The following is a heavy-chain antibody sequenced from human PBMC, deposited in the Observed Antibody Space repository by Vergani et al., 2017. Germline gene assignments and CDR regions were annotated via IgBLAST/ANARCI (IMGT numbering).Heavy chain of an antibody. J-gene: IGHJ6*03. CDR2: IYYSGST. D-gene: IGHD1-1*01. Sequence: QLQLQESDPGLVKPSETLSLTCTVSGGSIRSTFYYWGWIRQPPGKGLEWIGTIYYSGSTYYNPSLKSRVTISVDTSKNQFSLKLNSVTAADTAVYYCARDFLTRVTTLDYYYIGVWGKGTTVTVSS. CDR3: ARDFLTRVTTLDYYYIGV. V-gene: IGHV4-39*02. CDR1: GGSIRSTFYY.